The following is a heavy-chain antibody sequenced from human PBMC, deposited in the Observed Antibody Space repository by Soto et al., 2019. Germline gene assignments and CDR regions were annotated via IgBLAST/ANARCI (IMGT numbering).Heavy chain of an antibody. CDR1: GFTFSDYF. CDR3: ARDCGSCYSGFDY. D-gene: IGHD2-15*01. CDR2: ISSSGSTI. V-gene: IGHV3-11*01. J-gene: IGHJ4*02. Sequence: GGSLRLSCAASGFTFSDYFMTWIRQAPGKGLEWVSYISSSGSTIYYADSVKGRFTISRDNAKNSLYLEMNSLRAEDTAVYYCARDCGSCYSGFDYWGQGTLVTAPQ.